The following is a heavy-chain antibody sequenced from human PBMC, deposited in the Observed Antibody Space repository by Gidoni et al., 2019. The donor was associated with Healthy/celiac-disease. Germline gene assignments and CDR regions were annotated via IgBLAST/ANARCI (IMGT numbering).Heavy chain of an antibody. V-gene: IGHV4-38-2*02. J-gene: IGHJ4*02. CDR3: AREETVTYYFDY. Sequence: QLQLQASGPGLVKPSETLSPPCAVPGYSISRGYYWGWIRQPPGKGLEWIGCIYHSGSTYYNPSLKSRGTISVDTSKNQFSLKLSSVTAADTAVYYCAREETVTYYFDYWGQGTLVTVSS. CDR1: GYSISRGYY. D-gene: IGHD4-17*01. CDR2: IYHSGST.